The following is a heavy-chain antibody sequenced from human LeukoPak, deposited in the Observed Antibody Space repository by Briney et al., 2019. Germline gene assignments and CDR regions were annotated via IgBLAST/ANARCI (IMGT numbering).Heavy chain of an antibody. CDR3: AIGDDSSGYGCFDY. CDR2: IYHSGST. J-gene: IGHJ4*02. D-gene: IGHD3-22*01. V-gene: IGHV4-30-2*01. Sequence: SETLSLTCTVSDDSISSGAYYWSWIRQPPGKGLEWIGYIYHSGSTYYNPSLKSRVTISVDRSKNQFSLKLSSVTAADTAVYYCAIGDDSSGYGCFDYWGQGTLVTVSS. CDR1: DDSISSGAYY.